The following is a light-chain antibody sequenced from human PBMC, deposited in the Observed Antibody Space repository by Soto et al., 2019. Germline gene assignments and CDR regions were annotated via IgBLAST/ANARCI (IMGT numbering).Light chain of an antibody. CDR2: YAS. J-gene: IGKJ5*01. CDR3: QHYNNWPPIT. Sequence: EIIMTQSPATLSVSPGERATLSCRASQSVRNNIAWYQQKPGQAPRLLIYYASTRATGIPARFSGSGAGTEITLNIRSLQSEAFALYYCQHYNNWPPITFGQGTRLEIK. V-gene: IGKV3-15*01. CDR1: QSVRNN.